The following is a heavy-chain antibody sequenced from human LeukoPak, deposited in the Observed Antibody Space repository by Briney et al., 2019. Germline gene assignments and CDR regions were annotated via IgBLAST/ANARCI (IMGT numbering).Heavy chain of an antibody. D-gene: IGHD6-13*01. V-gene: IGHV4-30-2*01. CDR2: IYHSGST. J-gene: IGHJ4*02. CDR1: GGSISSGGYY. Sequence: SSETLSLTCTVSGGSISSGGYYWSWIRQPPGKGMEWIGYIYHSGSTYYNPSLKSRVTISVDRSKNQFSLKLSSVTAADTAVYYCVLTTAKQQLSNYWGQGTLVTVSS. CDR3: VLTTAKQQLSNY.